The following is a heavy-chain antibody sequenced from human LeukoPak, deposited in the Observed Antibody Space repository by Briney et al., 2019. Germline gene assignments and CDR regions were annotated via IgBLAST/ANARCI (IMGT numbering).Heavy chain of an antibody. J-gene: IGHJ4*02. D-gene: IGHD6-19*01. Sequence: SETLSLTRTVSRGSMSSYYWSWIRPPPGKGLEWIGEINHSGSTNYNPSLKSRVTISVDTSKNQFSLKLSSVTAADTAVYYCASQRLGLDYWGQGTLVTVSS. V-gene: IGHV4-34*01. CDR1: RGSMSSYY. CDR3: ASQRLGLDY. CDR2: INHSGST.